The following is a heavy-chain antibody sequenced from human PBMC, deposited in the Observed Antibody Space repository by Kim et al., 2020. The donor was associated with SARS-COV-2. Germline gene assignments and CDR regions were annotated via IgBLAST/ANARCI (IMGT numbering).Heavy chain of an antibody. CDR3: SRGQPTWFDA. J-gene: IGHJ5*02. V-gene: IGHV3-48*02. Sequence: GGSLRLSCAASGFTFSSYSMNWVRQAPGKGLEWLSCISCSSSTTYYGDSVKGRFTISRDNAKNSVYLEMNNLRDEDPALYYCSRGQPTWFDACGQGTLVT. CDR2: ISCSSSTT. CDR1: GFTFSSYS.